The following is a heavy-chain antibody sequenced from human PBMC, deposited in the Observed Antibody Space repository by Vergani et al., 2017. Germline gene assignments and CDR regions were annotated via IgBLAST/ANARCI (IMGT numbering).Heavy chain of an antibody. CDR1: GITFWKFG. D-gene: IGHD1-26*01. CDR2: ISWNSGAV. V-gene: IGHV3-9*01. J-gene: IGHJ4*02. Sequence: EVQLLESGGGLAQPGGSLRLSCEASGITFWKFGMHWVRQGPGKGLEWVSGISWNSGAVDYADSVRGRFTISRDNAKSSLYLQMNSLRVADTAVYYCARGHPVGSYWGQGTLVTVSS. CDR3: ARGHPVGSY.